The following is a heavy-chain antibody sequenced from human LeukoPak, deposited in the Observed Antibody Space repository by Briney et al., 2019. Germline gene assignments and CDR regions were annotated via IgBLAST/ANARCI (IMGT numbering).Heavy chain of an antibody. CDR1: GYTFSSYY. Sequence: ASVKVSCKASGYTFSSYYMHWVRQAPGQGLEWMGIINPSGGSTRYAQKFQGRVTMTRDTSTSTVYMELSSLRSEDTAVYYCAKPWASQPPHDYWGQGTLVTVSS. D-gene: IGHD1-14*01. J-gene: IGHJ4*02. CDR3: AKPWASQPPHDY. V-gene: IGHV1-46*01. CDR2: INPSGGST.